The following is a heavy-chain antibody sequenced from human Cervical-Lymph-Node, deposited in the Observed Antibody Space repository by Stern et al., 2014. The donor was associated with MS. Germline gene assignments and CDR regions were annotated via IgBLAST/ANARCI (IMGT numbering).Heavy chain of an antibody. CDR1: GGSISSHY. CDR3: ARGGARLDP. V-gene: IGHV4-59*11. Sequence: QLQLQESGPGLVKPSETLSLTCSVSGGSISSHYWSWIRQPPGKGLEWIGYIYFTGSTNYSPSHRSRVTISVDTSKNQFALKLKAVTAADTAVYYCARGGARLDPWGQGTLVTVSS. J-gene: IGHJ5*02. CDR2: IYFTGST. D-gene: IGHD4/OR15-4a*01.